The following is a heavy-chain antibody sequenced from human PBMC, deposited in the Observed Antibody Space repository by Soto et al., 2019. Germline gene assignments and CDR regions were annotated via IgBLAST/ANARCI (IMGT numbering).Heavy chain of an antibody. Sequence: SVKVSCKASGYIFTSYGISWVRQAPGQGLEWMGWISAHNGKTNYAQKVQGRVTMNTDTSTSTAYMELRSLRYDDTAVYYCAMHTVATSINFDYWGQGTLVTVSS. J-gene: IGHJ4*02. CDR3: AMHTVATSINFDY. D-gene: IGHD5-12*01. CDR1: GYIFTSYG. V-gene: IGHV1-18*04. CDR2: ISAHNGKT.